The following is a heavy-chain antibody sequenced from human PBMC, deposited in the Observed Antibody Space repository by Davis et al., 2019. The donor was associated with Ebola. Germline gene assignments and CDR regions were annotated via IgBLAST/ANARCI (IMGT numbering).Heavy chain of an antibody. CDR2: IGPTGRST. CDR3: ARDPFATGDY. D-gene: IGHD3-9*01. J-gene: IGHJ4*02. Sequence: GESLKISCATSGFTFSSFWMHWVRQAPGKGLVWVSRIGPTGRSTNYADSVKGRFTISRDNRKNTLYLQMNSLRAEDTAVYYCARDPFATGDYWGQGSLVTVAS. V-gene: IGHV3-74*01. CDR1: GFTFSSFW.